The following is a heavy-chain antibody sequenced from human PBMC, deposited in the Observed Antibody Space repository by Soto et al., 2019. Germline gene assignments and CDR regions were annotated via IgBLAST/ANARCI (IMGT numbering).Heavy chain of an antibody. CDR2: IIPIFGTA. V-gene: IGHV1-69*13. Sequence: SVKVSCKASGGTFSSYAISWVRQAPGQGLEWMGGIIPIFGTANYAQKFQGRVTITADESTSSAYMELSSLRSEDTAVYYCATGRTMVRGANPYFDYWGQGTLVTVSS. CDR1: GGTFSSYA. J-gene: IGHJ4*02. CDR3: ATGRTMVRGANPYFDY. D-gene: IGHD3-10*01.